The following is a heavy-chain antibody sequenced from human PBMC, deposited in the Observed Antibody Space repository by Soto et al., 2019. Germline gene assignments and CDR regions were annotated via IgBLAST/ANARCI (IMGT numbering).Heavy chain of an antibody. CDR3: AKYDSLEFFFPLES. CDR2: INGGGDGT. Sequence: PGGSLRLSCAACGFRFRSFAMSWVRQTPGKGLEWISGINGGGDGTYYADSVKGRFVISRDNSKNTLYLRMDSLRVDDTAVYFCAKYDSLEFFFPLESWGLGTLVSVSS. CDR1: GFRFRSFA. V-gene: IGHV3-23*01. J-gene: IGHJ4*01. D-gene: IGHD3-10*01.